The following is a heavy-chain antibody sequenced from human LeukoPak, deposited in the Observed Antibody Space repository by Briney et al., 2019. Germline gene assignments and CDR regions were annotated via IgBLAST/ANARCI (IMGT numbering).Heavy chain of an antibody. J-gene: IGHJ5*02. CDR2: IYHSGST. V-gene: IGHV4-4*02. CDR3: ARDNFVDIAMVRLYH. CDR1: GGSISSTNL. Sequence: SETLSLTCAVSGGSISSTNLWNWVRQPPGKGLEWIGEIYHSGSTNYNPSLKSRVSISIDKSKNQFSLKLSSVTAADTAIYYCARDNFVDIAMVRLYHWGQGTLVTVSS. D-gene: IGHD5-18*01.